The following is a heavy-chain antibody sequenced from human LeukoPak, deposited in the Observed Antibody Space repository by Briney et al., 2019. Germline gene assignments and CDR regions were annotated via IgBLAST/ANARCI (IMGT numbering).Heavy chain of an antibody. CDR3: ARTIPPFVYGIPYYFDY. V-gene: IGHV3-30*03. D-gene: IGHD2-8*01. Sequence: GGSLRLSCAASGFTFSSYSMNWVRQAPGKGLEWVALISYDGSDKYYGDSVKGRFTISRDNSKNTLFLQVNSLRVEDTAVYYCARTIPPFVYGIPYYFDYWGQGTPVTVSS. CDR1: GFTFSSYS. J-gene: IGHJ4*02. CDR2: ISYDGSDK.